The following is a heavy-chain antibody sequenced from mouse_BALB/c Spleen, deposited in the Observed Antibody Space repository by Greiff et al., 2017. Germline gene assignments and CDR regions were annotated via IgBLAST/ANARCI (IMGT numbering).Heavy chain of an antibody. V-gene: IGHV2-9*02. CDR3: ARDGGLITTGSSLVYFDY. Sequence: QVQLQQSGPGLVAPSQSLSITCTVSGFSLTSYGVHWVRQPPGKGLEWLGVIWAGGSTNYNSALMSRLSISKDNSKSQVFLKMNSLQTDDTAMYYCARDGGLITTGSSLVYFDYWGQGTTLTVSS. CDR2: IWAGGST. CDR1: GFSLTSYG. J-gene: IGHJ2*01. D-gene: IGHD1-1*01.